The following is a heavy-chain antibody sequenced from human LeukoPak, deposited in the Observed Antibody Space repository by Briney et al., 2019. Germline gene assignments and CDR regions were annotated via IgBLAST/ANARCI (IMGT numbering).Heavy chain of an antibody. Sequence: GGSLRLSCAASGFTFSSYAMSWVRQAPGKGLEWVSAISGSGGSTYYADSVKGRFTISRDNSKNTLYLQMNSLRAEDTAVYYCAKARAGIAAAGNLCYFDYWGQGTLATVSS. J-gene: IGHJ4*02. CDR3: AKARAGIAAAGNLCYFDY. CDR1: GFTFSSYA. CDR2: ISGSGGST. V-gene: IGHV3-23*01. D-gene: IGHD6-13*01.